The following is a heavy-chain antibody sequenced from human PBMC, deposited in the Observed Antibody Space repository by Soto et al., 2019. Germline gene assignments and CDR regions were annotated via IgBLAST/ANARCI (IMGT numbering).Heavy chain of an antibody. CDR1: GGSISSGYYS. J-gene: IGHJ4*02. CDR2: IHHSGGT. V-gene: IGHV4-30-2*01. Sequence: QLQLQESGSGLVKPSQTLSLTCAVSGGSISSGYYSWSWIRQPPGKGLEWIGSIHHSGGTYYNPSPKSRVTISADRSKGQFTRKLTSVTAADTAVYFCARGHSSWHPPFDYLGQGTLVTVSS. D-gene: IGHD6-13*01. CDR3: ARGHSSWHPPFDY.